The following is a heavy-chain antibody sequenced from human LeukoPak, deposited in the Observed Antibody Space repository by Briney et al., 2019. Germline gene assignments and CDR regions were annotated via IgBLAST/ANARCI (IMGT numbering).Heavy chain of an antibody. CDR1: GVSISSSGYY. CDR2: IYYSGIT. Sequence: KPSETLSLTCTVSGVSISSSGYYWGWIRQPPGKGLEWIASIYYSGITYYNPSLKSRVTISVDTPKNQLSLKLSSLTAADTAVYYCARHEYSGSYYGLSWFDPWGQGTLVTVSS. D-gene: IGHD1-26*01. CDR3: ARHEYSGSYYGLSWFDP. V-gene: IGHV4-39*01. J-gene: IGHJ5*02.